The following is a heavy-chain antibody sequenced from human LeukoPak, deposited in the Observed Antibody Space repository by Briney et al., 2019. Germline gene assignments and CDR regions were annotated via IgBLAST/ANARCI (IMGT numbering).Heavy chain of an antibody. CDR2: ISYDGSDK. CDR3: AKDLGCSGYDPLDH. Sequence: GGSLRLSCAASGFTFSSYVMHWVRQAPGRGLEWVAVISYDGSDKNYADSVKGRFTISRDNSNNTLFLQMNSLRGEDTAVYYCAKDLGCSGYDPLDHWGQGTLVTVSS. CDR1: GFTFSSYV. V-gene: IGHV3-30*18. D-gene: IGHD5-12*01. J-gene: IGHJ4*02.